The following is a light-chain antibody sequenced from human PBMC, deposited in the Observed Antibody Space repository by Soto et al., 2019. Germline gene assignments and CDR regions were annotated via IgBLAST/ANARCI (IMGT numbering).Light chain of an antibody. CDR3: SSFTSTSTLVV. CDR2: EVS. CDR1: RSDVGDYDF. Sequence: QSVLTQPASVSGSPGQSITISCTGSRSDVGDYDFVSWYQQHPGKAPKLIIYEVSDRPSGVSNRFSGSKSGNTASLTISGLQAEDDAHYYCSSFTSTSTLVVFGGGTKLTVL. J-gene: IGLJ2*01. V-gene: IGLV2-14*01.